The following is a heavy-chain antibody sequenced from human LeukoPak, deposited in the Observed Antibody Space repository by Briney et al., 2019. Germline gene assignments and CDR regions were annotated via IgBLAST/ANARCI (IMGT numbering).Heavy chain of an antibody. Sequence: GGSLRLSCAASGFTFSSYAMSWVRQAPGKGLEWVSGISNGGGSTNYADSVKGRFTISRDNAKNSLYLQMNSLRAEDTALYYCAREVAGTGSNYWGQGTLVTVSS. D-gene: IGHD6-19*01. CDR1: GFTFSSYA. V-gene: IGHV3-23*01. J-gene: IGHJ4*02. CDR3: AREVAGTGSNY. CDR2: ISNGGGST.